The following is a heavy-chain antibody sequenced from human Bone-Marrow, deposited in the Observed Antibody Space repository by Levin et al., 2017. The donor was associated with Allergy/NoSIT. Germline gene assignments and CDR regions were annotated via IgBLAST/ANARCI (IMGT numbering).Heavy chain of an antibody. J-gene: IGHJ4*02. CDR3: VAHLIGYPY. CDR2: TTYKPNNYAT. D-gene: IGHD3-9*01. CDR1: GFTFSDHH. Sequence: AGGSLRLSCATSGFTFSDHHMDWVRQAPGKGLEWVGRTTYKPNNYATEYAASVRGKFVISRDDSKNSLFLQMNSLKSEDTAVYYCVAHLIGYPYWGQGTPVTVSS. V-gene: IGHV3-72*01.